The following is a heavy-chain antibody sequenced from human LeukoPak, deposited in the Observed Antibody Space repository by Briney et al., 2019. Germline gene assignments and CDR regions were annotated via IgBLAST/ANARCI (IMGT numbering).Heavy chain of an antibody. CDR2: IIPIFGTA. CDR1: GGTFSGYA. Sequence: SVKVSCKASGGTFSGYAISWVRQAPGLGLEWMGGIIPIFGTANYAQKFQGRVTITADESTSTAYMELSSLRSEDTAVYYCARGTGYSYGSDYYYYGMDVWGQGTTVTVSS. CDR3: ARGTGYSYGSDYYYYGMDV. J-gene: IGHJ6*02. D-gene: IGHD5-18*01. V-gene: IGHV1-69*01.